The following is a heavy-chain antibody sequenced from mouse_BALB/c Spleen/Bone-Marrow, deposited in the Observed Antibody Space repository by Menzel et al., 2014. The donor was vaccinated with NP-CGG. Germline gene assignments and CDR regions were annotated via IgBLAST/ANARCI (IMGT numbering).Heavy chain of an antibody. Sequence: EVMLVESGGGLVQPGGSMKLSCVASGFTFSNYWMNWVRQSPEKGLEWVAEIRLKSNNYATHYAESVKGRFTISRDDSKSSVYLQMNNLRAEDPGIYYCTRHYYGSSFDYWGQGTTLTVSS. CDR3: TRHYYGSSFDY. CDR1: GFTFSNYW. CDR2: IRLKSNNYAT. J-gene: IGHJ2*01. V-gene: IGHV6-6*02. D-gene: IGHD1-1*01.